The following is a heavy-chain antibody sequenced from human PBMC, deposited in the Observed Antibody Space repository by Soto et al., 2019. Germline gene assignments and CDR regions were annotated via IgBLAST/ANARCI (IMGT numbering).Heavy chain of an antibody. CDR1: GGSISSGDYY. D-gene: IGHD5-18*01. CDR3: ARWIQLWSPIGRHYRYGDV. CDR2: IYYSGST. V-gene: IGHV4-30-4*01. J-gene: IGHJ6*02. Sequence: QVQLQESGPGLVKPSQTLSLTCTVSGGSISSGDYYWSWIRQPPGKGLEWIGYIYYSGSTYYNPALKSRVTISVDTSKNPFSLKLSSVTAADTAVYYCARWIQLWSPIGRHYRYGDVWGQGTTVTVSS.